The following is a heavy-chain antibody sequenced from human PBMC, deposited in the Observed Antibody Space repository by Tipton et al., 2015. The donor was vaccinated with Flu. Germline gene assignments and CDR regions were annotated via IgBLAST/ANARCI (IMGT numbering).Heavy chain of an antibody. Sequence: SLRLSCAASGFTVSRKYMSWVRQTPGKGLEWVSLIYSGGDTHYADSVRGRFTISRDNAKNTVYLQMNSLRVEDTAVYYCAKEYIAGDGFWDFDHWGLGTLATVSS. CDR3: AKEYIAGDGFWDFDH. V-gene: IGHV3-53*01. J-gene: IGHJ4*02. CDR2: IYSGGDT. CDR1: GFTVSRKY. D-gene: IGHD5-24*01.